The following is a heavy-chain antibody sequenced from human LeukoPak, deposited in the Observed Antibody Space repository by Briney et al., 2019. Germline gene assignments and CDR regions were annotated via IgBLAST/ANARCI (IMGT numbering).Heavy chain of an antibody. V-gene: IGHV4-39*01. CDR2: IYYSGSA. CDR1: GGSISSDY. D-gene: IGHD3-10*01. Sequence: SSETLSLTCTVFGGSISSDYWGWIRQSPGKGLEWIGSIYYSGSAYYNPSLKSRLTISVDTSKNQFSLKLSSVTAADTAVYYCARCITMVRGVIRPPDYWGQGTLVTVSS. J-gene: IGHJ4*02. CDR3: ARCITMVRGVIRPPDY.